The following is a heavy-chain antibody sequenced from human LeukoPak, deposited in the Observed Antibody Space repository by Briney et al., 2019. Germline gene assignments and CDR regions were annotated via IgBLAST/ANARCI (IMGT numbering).Heavy chain of an antibody. CDR2: INPNSGGT. CDR1: GYTFTGYY. V-gene: IGHV1-2*02. J-gene: IGHJ4*02. CDR3: ARDVGSSGWYSRPDEEHYFDC. D-gene: IGHD6-19*01. Sequence: ASVKVSCKASGYTFTGYYMHWVRQAPGQGLEWMGWINPNSGGTNYAQKFHGRVTMTRDTSISTAYMELSRLRSDDTAVYYCARDVGSSGWYSRPDEEHYFDCWRRGTLVSVCS.